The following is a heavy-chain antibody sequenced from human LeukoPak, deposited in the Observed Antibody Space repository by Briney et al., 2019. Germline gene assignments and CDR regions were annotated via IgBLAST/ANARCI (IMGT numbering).Heavy chain of an antibody. V-gene: IGHV3-15*01. D-gene: IGHD3-10*01. CDR1: GLSISNDW. Sequence: NPGGSLRLSCAASGLSISNDWMSWVRQAPGKGLEWVARVKSKSAGETTDYAATVNGSSTISRDDSKNTLSLQLNSPKTEDTAVYYSTLIQGWGSGSYYRDFWGQGTLVTVSS. J-gene: IGHJ4*02. CDR2: VKSKSAGETT. CDR3: TLIQGWGSGSYYRDF.